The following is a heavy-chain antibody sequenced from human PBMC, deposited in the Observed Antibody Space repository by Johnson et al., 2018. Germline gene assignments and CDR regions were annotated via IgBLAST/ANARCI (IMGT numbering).Heavy chain of an antibody. CDR2: ISYDGSNK. D-gene: IGHD3-22*01. J-gene: IGHJ1*01. V-gene: IGHV3-30*18. CDR3: AKDLSYYDSSGDYHAEYFQH. Sequence: QLVESGGGVVQPGRSLRLSCAASGFTFSSYGMHWVRQAPGKGLEWVAVISYDGSNKYYADSVKGRFTISRDNSKNTLYLKMNSRRAEDTAVYYCAKDLSYYDSSGDYHAEYFQHWGQGTLVTVSS. CDR1: GFTFSSYG.